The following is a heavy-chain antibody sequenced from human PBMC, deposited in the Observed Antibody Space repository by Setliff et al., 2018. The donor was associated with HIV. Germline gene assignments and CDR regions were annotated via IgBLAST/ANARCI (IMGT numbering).Heavy chain of an antibody. D-gene: IGHD3-10*01. CDR2: IYSSGKT. J-gene: IGHJ4*02. V-gene: IGHV4-4*09. CDR1: GGSISNYY. Sequence: TLSLTCIVSGGSISNYYWSWIRQPPGKGLEWIGYIYSSGKTKYNPSLKSRVTMSVDTSQNQFSLNLNSVTAADTAVYFCARHPPKVAYYSSGPTNYLDYWGRGTLVTVSS. CDR3: ARHPPKVAYYSSGPTNYLDY.